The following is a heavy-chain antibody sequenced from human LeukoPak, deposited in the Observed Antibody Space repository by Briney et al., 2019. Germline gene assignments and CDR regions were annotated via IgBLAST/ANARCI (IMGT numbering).Heavy chain of an antibody. CDR2: INSEGGTT. CDR3: ARGGQYYSSGYSDY. CDR1: SLTYSGFG. Sequence: GGPQTLPCAPSSLTYSGFGTHCAPHAPERALVCVSGINSEGGTTHYVDSVKGRCAISRDNAKNTLSLQMNSLRAEDTAVYYCARGGQYYSSGYSDYWGQGTLVTVSS. D-gene: IGHD3-22*01. J-gene: IGHJ4*02. V-gene: IGHV3-74*01.